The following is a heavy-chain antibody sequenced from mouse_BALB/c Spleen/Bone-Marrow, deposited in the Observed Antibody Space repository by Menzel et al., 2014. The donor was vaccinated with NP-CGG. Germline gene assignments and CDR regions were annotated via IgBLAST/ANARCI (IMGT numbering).Heavy chain of an antibody. CDR3: TREGDSPFAY. Sequence: LQESGAELVKPGASVKLSCKASGYTFTSYYMYWVKQRPGQGLEWIGEINPSNGGTNFNEKFKSKATLTVDKSSSTAYVQLSSLTSEDSAVYYCTREGDSPFAYWGQGTLVTVSA. CDR1: GYTFTSYY. D-gene: IGHD2-13*01. J-gene: IGHJ3*01. V-gene: IGHV1S81*02. CDR2: INPSNGGT.